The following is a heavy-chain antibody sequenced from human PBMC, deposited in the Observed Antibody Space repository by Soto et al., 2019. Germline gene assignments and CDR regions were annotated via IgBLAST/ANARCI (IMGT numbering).Heavy chain of an antibody. J-gene: IGHJ2*01. CDR3: SRIRTATGGRVYFEL. Sequence: QVQLVESGGGLVKPGGSLRLSCAASGFTFSDYYMSWIRQAPGKGLEWVSYINSSSSYTNFADSVKRLFTISRDNAKNSLYVRRISLRAEDTTVYYWSRIRTATGGRVYFELWGCGTLVTVSS. CDR2: INSSSSYT. CDR1: GFTFSDYY. V-gene: IGHV3-11*05.